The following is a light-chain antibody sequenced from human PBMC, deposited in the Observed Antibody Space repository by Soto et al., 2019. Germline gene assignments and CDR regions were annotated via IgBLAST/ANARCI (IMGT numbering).Light chain of an antibody. J-gene: IGKJ1*01. Sequence: IVITHSPSTPSVSTGERATLSCRASQSVSSNFAWYQQKPGQAPRLLIYGASTRATGIPARFSGSGSGTEFTLSISSLQSEDFAVYSCQQYDNWPSTFGQGTKVDIK. CDR3: QQYDNWPST. CDR2: GAS. CDR1: QSVSSN. V-gene: IGKV3-15*01.